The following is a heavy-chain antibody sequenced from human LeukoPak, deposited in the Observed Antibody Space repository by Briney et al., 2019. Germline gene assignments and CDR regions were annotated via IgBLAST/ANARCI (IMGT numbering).Heavy chain of an antibody. CDR2: IYHSGST. Sequence: SETLSLTCTVSGASITTYYWTWIRQPPGKGLEWLGYIYHSGSTNYNPSLKSRVTISLDTSRNQFSLRLSSVTAADTAVYFCAREYSTSSEGDYFDYWGQGSLITVSS. J-gene: IGHJ4*02. CDR1: GASITTYY. CDR3: AREYSTSSEGDYFDY. V-gene: IGHV4-59*01. D-gene: IGHD6-6*01.